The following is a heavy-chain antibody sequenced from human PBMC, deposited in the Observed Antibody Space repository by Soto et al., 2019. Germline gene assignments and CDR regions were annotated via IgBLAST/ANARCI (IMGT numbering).Heavy chain of an antibody. D-gene: IGHD3-22*01. Sequence: GGSLRLSCSASGFTFSSYAMHWVRQAPGKGLEYVSSISTNGGSTHYADSVKGRFTISRDNSKNTQYLQMSSLRADDSAVYYCVKGEYYYDSSGYYPFDYWGQGT. J-gene: IGHJ4*02. CDR3: VKGEYYYDSSGYYPFDY. CDR2: ISTNGGST. V-gene: IGHV3-64D*06. CDR1: GFTFSSYA.